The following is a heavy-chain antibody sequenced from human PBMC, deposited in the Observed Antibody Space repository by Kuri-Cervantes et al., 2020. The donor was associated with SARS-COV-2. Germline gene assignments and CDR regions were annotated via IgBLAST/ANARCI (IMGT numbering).Heavy chain of an antibody. V-gene: IGHV4-39*01. CDR1: GGSISSSSYY. CDR3: ARQMVSSITIFGVVITRNWFDP. Sequence: SETLSLTCTVSGGSISSSSYYWGWFRQPPGKGLEWIGSIYYSGSTSYNPSLKSRVTLSVDTSKNQFSLKLSSVTAADTAVYYCARQMVSSITIFGVVITRNWFDPWGQGTLVTVSS. CDR2: IYYSGST. D-gene: IGHD3-3*01. J-gene: IGHJ5*02.